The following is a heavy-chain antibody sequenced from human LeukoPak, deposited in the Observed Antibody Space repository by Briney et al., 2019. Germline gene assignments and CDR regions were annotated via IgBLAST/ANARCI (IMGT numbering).Heavy chain of an antibody. CDR2: IYTSGST. D-gene: IGHD6-13*01. CDR3: ARAPGYSRRYYYYMDV. J-gene: IGHJ6*03. CDR1: GGSISSYY. Sequence: SETLSLTCTVSGGSISSYYWSWIRQPAGKGLEWIGRIYTSGSTNYNPSLKSRVTMSVDTSKNQFSLKLSSVTAADTAVYYCARAPGYSRRYYYYMDVWGKGTTVTVSS. V-gene: IGHV4-4*07.